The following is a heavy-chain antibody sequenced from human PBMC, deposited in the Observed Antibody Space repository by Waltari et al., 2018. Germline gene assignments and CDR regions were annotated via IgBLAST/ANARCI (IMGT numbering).Heavy chain of an antibody. Sequence: QVQLQQWGAGLLKPSETLSLTCAVYGGSFSGYYLSWIRQPPGKGLEWIGEINHSGSTNYNPSLKSRVTISVDTSKNQFSLKLSSVTAADTAVYYCARSSQYYYGSGSRPRAFDIWGQGTMVTVSS. CDR3: ARSSQYYYGSGSRPRAFDI. J-gene: IGHJ3*02. D-gene: IGHD3-10*01. V-gene: IGHV4-34*01. CDR1: GGSFSGYY. CDR2: INHSGST.